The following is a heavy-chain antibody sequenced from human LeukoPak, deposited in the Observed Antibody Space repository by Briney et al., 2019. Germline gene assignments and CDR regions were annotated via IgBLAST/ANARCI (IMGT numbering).Heavy chain of an antibody. D-gene: IGHD2-2*01. J-gene: IGHJ6*03. V-gene: IGHV3-30-3*01. CDR3: ARYTSNYYSHYYMDV. CDR2: ISYDGSNK. CDR1: GFTFSSYA. Sequence: GGSLRLSCAASGFTFSSYAMHWVRQAPGKGLEWVAVISYDGSNKYYADSVKGRFNISRDNYKNMLYLQMNSLRAEDTAVYYCARYTSNYYSHYYMDVWGKGTTVIVSS.